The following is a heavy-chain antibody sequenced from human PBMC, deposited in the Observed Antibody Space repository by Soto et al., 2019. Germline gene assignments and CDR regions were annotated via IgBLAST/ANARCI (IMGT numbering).Heavy chain of an antibody. J-gene: IGHJ6*02. Sequence: GGSLRLSCAASGFTVSGSGVHWVRQASGKGLEWVGRIRSKANGYATSYAASVKGRFTVSRDDSKNTAYLQMNSLKTEDTAVYFCARWEYCSSTSCPSMDVWGQGTTVTV. V-gene: IGHV3-73*01. D-gene: IGHD2-2*01. CDR3: ARWEYCSSTSCPSMDV. CDR2: IRSKANGYAT. CDR1: GFTVSGSG.